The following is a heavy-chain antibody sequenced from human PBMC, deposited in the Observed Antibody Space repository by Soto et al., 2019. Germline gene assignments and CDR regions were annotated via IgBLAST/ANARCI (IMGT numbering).Heavy chain of an antibody. CDR2: IYYSGST. V-gene: IGHV4-39*01. CDR3: ARQSPKPYYYYGMDV. Sequence: SETLSLTCTVSGGSISSSSYYWGWIRQPPGKGLEWIGSIYYSGSTYYNPSLKSRVTISVDTSKNQFSLKLSSVTAADTAVYYCARQSPKPYYYYGMDVWGQGTTVTV. CDR1: GGSISSSSYY. J-gene: IGHJ6*02.